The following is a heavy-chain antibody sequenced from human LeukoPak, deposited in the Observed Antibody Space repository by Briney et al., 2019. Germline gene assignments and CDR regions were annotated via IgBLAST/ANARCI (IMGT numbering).Heavy chain of an antibody. CDR3: ARYSYGRYYFDY. D-gene: IGHD5-18*01. V-gene: IGHV4-34*01. CDR1: GGSFSGYY. Sequence: SETLSLTCAVYGGSFSGYYWSWLRQPPGKGLEWIGEINHSGSTNYNPSLKSRVTISVDTSKNQFSLKLSSVTAADTAVYYCARYSYGRYYFDYWGQGTLVTVSS. CDR2: INHSGST. J-gene: IGHJ4*02.